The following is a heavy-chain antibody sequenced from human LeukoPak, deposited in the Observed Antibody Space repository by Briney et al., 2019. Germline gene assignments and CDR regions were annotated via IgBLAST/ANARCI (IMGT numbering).Heavy chain of an antibody. CDR3: ARGHYTGDWYYFDY. CDR2: ISSSGSII. CDR1: GFTFTTYE. J-gene: IGHJ4*02. D-gene: IGHD2-21*02. Sequence: GGSLRLSCAASGFTFTTYEMNWVRQAPGKGLEWVSFISSSGSIIYYADSVQGRFTISRDNANNSLYLQMNSLGAEDTAVYYCARGHYTGDWYYFDYWGQGTLVTVSS. V-gene: IGHV3-48*03.